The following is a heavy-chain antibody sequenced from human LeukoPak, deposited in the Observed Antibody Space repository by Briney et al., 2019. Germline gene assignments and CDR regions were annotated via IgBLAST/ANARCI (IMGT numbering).Heavy chain of an antibody. Sequence: QASETLSLTCTVSGGSISSGSYYWSWIRQPAGKGLEWIGRIYTSGSTNYNPSLKSRVTISLDTSENHFSLKLSSVTAADTAVYYCARVTTGGYYDYWGQGTLVTASS. D-gene: IGHD3-22*01. CDR2: IYTSGST. J-gene: IGHJ4*02. V-gene: IGHV4-61*02. CDR3: ARVTTGGYYDY. CDR1: GGSISSGSYY.